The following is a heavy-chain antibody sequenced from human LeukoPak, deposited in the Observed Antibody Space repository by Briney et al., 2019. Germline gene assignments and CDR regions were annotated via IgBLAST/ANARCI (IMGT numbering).Heavy chain of an antibody. CDR2: IRYDGSNK. J-gene: IGHJ6*03. D-gene: IGHD6-13*01. CDR3: ARDRQGSSWNPYYYYYYYMDV. Sequence: PGGSLRLSCGASGFTFSSYGMHWVRQAPGKGLEWVAFIRYDGSNKYYADSVKGRFTISRDNSKNTLYLQMGSLRAEDMAVYYCARDRQGSSWNPYYYYYYYMDVWGKGTTVTVSS. CDR1: GFTFSSYG. V-gene: IGHV3-30*02.